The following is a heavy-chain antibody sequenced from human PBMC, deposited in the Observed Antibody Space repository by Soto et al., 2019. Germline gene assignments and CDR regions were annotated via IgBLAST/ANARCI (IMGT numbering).Heavy chain of an antibody. CDR2: IYYSGST. Sequence: QLQLQESGPGLVKPSHTLSLTCTVYGGSISSSSYYWGWIRQPPGKGLEWIGSIYYSGSTYYNPSISSVATTVVATYNNQFPMKITAVTAADTAVYYCARTDCTVASCYYADEYFQHWGQGTLVTVSS. J-gene: IGHJ1*01. CDR1: GGSISSSSYY. CDR3: ARTDCTVASCYYADEYFQH. D-gene: IGHD2-15*01. V-gene: IGHV4-39*01.